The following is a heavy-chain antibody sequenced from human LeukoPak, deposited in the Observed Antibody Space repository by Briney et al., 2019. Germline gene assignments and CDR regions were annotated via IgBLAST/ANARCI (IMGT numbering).Heavy chain of an antibody. CDR1: GYSISSGYY. D-gene: IGHD1-26*01. CDR3: ARGRIVGAHFDY. Sequence: SETLSLTCTVSGYSISSGYYWSWIRQPPGKGLEWIGEINHSGSTNYNPSLKSRVTISVDTSKNQFSLKLSSVTAADTAVYYCARGRIVGAHFDYWGQGTLVTVSS. J-gene: IGHJ4*02. CDR2: INHSGST. V-gene: IGHV4-38-2*02.